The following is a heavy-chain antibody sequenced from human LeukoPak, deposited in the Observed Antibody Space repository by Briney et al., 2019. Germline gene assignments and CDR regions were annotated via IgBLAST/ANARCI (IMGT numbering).Heavy chain of an antibody. V-gene: IGHV1-8*01. CDR1: GYTFTSYD. CDR2: MNPNSGNT. Sequence: ASVKVSCKASGYTFTSYDINWVRQATGQGLEWMGWMNPNSGNTGYAQKFQGRVTMTRNTSISTAYMELSSLRSEDTAVYYCAVRYSSNWYVFSNKFDYWGQGTLVTVSS. J-gene: IGHJ4*02. D-gene: IGHD6-13*01. CDR3: AVRYSSNWYVFSNKFDY.